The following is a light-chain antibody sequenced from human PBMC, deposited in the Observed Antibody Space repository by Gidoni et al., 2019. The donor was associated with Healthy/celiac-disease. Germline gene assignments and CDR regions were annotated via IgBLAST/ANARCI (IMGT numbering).Light chain of an antibody. CDR2: WAS. CDR3: QQYYSTPYT. CDR1: QSVLYSANNKNY. J-gene: IGKJ2*01. Sequence: DFVMPPSPYSLASSLEERATITCKSSQSVLYSANNKNYLAWYQQKPGQPTKLLIYWASTRESGVPDRVSGSGSGTDVTLTISSLQAEEVAVYYCQQYYSTPYTFXQXTKLEIK. V-gene: IGKV4-1*01.